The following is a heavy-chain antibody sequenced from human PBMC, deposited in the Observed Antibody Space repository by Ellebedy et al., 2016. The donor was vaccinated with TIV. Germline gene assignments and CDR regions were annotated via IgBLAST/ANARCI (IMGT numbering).Heavy chain of an antibody. D-gene: IGHD3-16*01. CDR1: GFTFSSYW. J-gene: IGHJ4*02. CDR2: INSDGSST. V-gene: IGHV3-74*01. CDR3: AKDLGGRGSPFDY. Sequence: GESLKISXAASGFTFSSYWMHWVRQAPGKGLVWVSRINSDGSSTSYADSVKGRFTISRDNAKNTLYLQMNSLRAEDTAVYYCAKDLGGRGSPFDYWGQGTLVTVSS.